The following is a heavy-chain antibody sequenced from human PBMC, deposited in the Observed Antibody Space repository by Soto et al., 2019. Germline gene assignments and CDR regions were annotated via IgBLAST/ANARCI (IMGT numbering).Heavy chain of an antibody. J-gene: IGHJ4*02. D-gene: IGHD4-4*01. CDR2: ISYDGSNK. Sequence: PGGSLRLSCAASGFTFGSYAMHRVGQGPGKGLEWVAVISYDGSNKYYADSVKGRFTISRDNSKNTLYLQMNSLRAEDTAVYYCARIPVEMATVYFDYWGQGTLVTVPS. CDR3: ARIPVEMATVYFDY. CDR1: GFTFGSYA. V-gene: IGHV3-30-3*01.